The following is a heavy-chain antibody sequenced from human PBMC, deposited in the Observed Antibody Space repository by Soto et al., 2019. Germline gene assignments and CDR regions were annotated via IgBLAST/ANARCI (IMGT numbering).Heavy chain of an antibody. D-gene: IGHD6-19*01. CDR2: IYYSGST. Sequence: SETLSLTCTVSGGSISSSSYYWGWIRQPPGKGLEWIGSIYYSGSTYYNPSLKSRVTISVDTSKNQFSLKLSSVTAADTAVYYCARLKQWLGIVDYWGQGTLVTVSS. CDR3: ARLKQWLGIVDY. CDR1: GGSISSSSYY. V-gene: IGHV4-39*01. J-gene: IGHJ4*02.